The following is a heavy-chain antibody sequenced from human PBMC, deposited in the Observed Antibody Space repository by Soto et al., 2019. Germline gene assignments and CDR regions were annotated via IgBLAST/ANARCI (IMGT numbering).Heavy chain of an antibody. CDR1: GFTFSSHA. Sequence: QPGGSLRLSCAASGFTFSSHAMHWVRQAPGKGLEWVAVIWFDGSYKYYGDSAKGRFTISRDNPKNTVYLQMNNLRAEDTAAYYCARDRHGSHCDYWGQGTLVTVSS. V-gene: IGHV3-33*01. CDR3: ARDRHGSHCDY. CDR2: IWFDGSYK. J-gene: IGHJ4*02. D-gene: IGHD3-10*01.